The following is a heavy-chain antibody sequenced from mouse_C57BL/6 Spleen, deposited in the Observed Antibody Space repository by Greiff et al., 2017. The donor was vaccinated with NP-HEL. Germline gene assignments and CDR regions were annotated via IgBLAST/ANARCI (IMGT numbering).Heavy chain of an antibody. CDR3: ARGDEAWFAY. V-gene: IGHV1-64*01. CDR1: GYTFTSYW. Sequence: VQLQQPGAELVKPGASVKLSCKASGYTFTSYWMHWVQQRPGQGLEWLGMIHPNSGSTNYNEKFKSKATLTVDKSSSKAYMQLSSLTSEDSAVYYCARGDEAWFAYWGQGTLVTVSA. J-gene: IGHJ3*01. CDR2: IHPNSGST.